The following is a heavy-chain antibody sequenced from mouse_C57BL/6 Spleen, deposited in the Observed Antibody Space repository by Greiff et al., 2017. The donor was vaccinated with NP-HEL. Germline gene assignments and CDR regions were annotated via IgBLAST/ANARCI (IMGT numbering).Heavy chain of an antibody. J-gene: IGHJ3*01. CDR1: GYTFTSYW. Sequence: QVQLQQPGAELVKPGASVKLSCKASGYTFTSYWMRWVKQRPGQGLEWIGMIHPNSGSTNYNEKFKSKATLTVDKSSSTAYMQLSSLTSEDSAVYYCAREKTTVPCAYWGQGTLVTVSA. CDR2: IHPNSGST. V-gene: IGHV1-64*01. CDR3: AREKTTVPCAY. D-gene: IGHD1-1*01.